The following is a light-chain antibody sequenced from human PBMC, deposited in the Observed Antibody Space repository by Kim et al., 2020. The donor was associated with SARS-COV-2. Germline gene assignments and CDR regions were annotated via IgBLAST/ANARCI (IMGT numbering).Light chain of an antibody. J-gene: IGKJ2*03. Sequence: RATLNCKSSQTVLYNYNKKNYLAWYQQKPGQAPKLLIYWASIRESGVSDRFSGSGSETDFTLTISSLQAEDVAVYYCQQYYSTPPSFGQGTKLEIK. CDR3: QQYYSTPPS. V-gene: IGKV4-1*01. CDR1: QTVLYNYNKKNY. CDR2: WAS.